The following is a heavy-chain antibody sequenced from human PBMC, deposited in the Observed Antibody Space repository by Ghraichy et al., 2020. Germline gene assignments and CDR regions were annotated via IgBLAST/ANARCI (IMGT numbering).Heavy chain of an antibody. CDR1: GGSISTYY. V-gene: IGHV4-59*08. J-gene: IGHJ6*02. CDR2: IYYSGST. D-gene: IGHD4-17*01. Sequence: SETLSLTCTVSGGSISTYYWSWIRQPPGKGLDWIRYIYYSGSTNYNPSLKSRVTISVDTSKNQFSLKLSSVTAADTAVYYCARETTVTTNGYSGGMDVWGQGTTVTVSS. CDR3: ARETTVTTNGYSGGMDV.